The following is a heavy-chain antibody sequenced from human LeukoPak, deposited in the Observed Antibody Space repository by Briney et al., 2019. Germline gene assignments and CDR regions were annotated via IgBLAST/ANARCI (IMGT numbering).Heavy chain of an antibody. CDR2: IKQDGSDK. CDR3: TRDYRGKDV. J-gene: IGHJ6*02. CDR1: GFTFSTYW. D-gene: IGHD3-16*02. V-gene: IGHV3-7*01. Sequence: GGSLRLSCAASGFTFSTYWMSWVRQAPGKGLEWVANIKQDGSDKFYADSMKGRFTISRDNAKNSVYLQMDSLRVEDTAVYYCTRDYRGKDVWGRGTTVTVSS.